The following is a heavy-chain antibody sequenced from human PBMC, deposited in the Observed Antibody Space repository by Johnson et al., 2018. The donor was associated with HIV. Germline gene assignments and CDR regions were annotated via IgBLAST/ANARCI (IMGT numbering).Heavy chain of an antibody. Sequence: QVQLVESGGGVVQPGRSLRLSCAASGFTFSSYGMHWVRQAPGKGLERVAVISYDGSNKYYADSVKGRFTISRDNSKNRLFLQMNSLRAEDTAVYYCAKDPAVVPPICFDVWGQGTVVTVSS. J-gene: IGHJ3*01. CDR1: GFTFSSYG. V-gene: IGHV3-30*18. D-gene: IGHD3-22*01. CDR3: AKDPAVVPPICFDV. CDR2: ISYDGSNK.